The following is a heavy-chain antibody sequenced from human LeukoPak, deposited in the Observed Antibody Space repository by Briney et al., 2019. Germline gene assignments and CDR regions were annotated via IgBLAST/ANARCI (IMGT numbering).Heavy chain of an antibody. CDR3: ARHRPGYCSGGSCYVSGEFDY. D-gene: IGHD2-15*01. V-gene: IGHV5-10-1*01. CDR1: GYIFTSYW. CDR2: IDPSDSYT. Sequence: GESLKISCKGSGYIFTSYWISWVRQMPGKGLEWMGRIDPSDSYTNYSPSFQGHVTISADKSISTAYLQWSSLKASDTAMYYCARHRPGYCSGGSCYVSGEFDYWGQGTLVTVSS. J-gene: IGHJ4*02.